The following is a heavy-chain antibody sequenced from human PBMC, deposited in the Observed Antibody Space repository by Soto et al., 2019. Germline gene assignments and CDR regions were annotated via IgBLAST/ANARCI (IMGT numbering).Heavy chain of an antibody. Sequence: ASVKVSCKASGYTFTSYGSSWVRQAPGQGLEWMGWISAYNGNTNYAQKLQGRVTMTTDTSTSTAYMELRSLRSDDTAVYYCARMIDFWSGYYSDYWGQGTLVTVSS. J-gene: IGHJ4*02. CDR2: ISAYNGNT. CDR3: ARMIDFWSGYYSDY. V-gene: IGHV1-18*01. CDR1: GYTFTSYG. D-gene: IGHD3-3*01.